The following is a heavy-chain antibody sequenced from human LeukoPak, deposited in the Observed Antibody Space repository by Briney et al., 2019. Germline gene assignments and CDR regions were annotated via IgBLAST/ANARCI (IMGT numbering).Heavy chain of an antibody. CDR3: ARDSGGYSSGTPGGTYYYYGMDV. CDR1: GFTFSSYA. CDR2: ISYDGSNK. V-gene: IGHV3-30*04. D-gene: IGHD6-19*01. Sequence: PGRSLRLSCAASGFTFSSYAMHWVRQAPGKGLEWVAVISYDGSNKYYADSVKGRFTISRDNSKNTLYLQMNSLRAEDTAVYYCARDSGGYSSGTPGGTYYYYGMDVWGQGTTVTVSS. J-gene: IGHJ6*02.